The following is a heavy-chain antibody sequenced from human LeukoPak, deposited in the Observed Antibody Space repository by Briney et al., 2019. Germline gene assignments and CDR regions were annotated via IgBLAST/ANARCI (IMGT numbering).Heavy chain of an antibody. CDR2: INHSRST. CDR3: ASATIVGAPDAFHI. D-gene: IGHD1-26*01. Sequence: SETLSLTCAVYGGSFSGYYWTWIRQPPGKGLEWVGEINHSRSTNYNPSLKSRITISVDTSKNQFSLKLNSMTAADTAVYYCASATIVGAPDAFHIWGQGTMVAVSS. CDR1: GGSFSGYY. V-gene: IGHV4-34*01. J-gene: IGHJ3*02.